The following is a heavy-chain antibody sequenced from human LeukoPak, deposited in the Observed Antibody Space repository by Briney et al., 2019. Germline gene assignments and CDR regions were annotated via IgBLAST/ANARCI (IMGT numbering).Heavy chain of an antibody. CDR2: ISGSCGST. D-gene: IGHD6-13*01. CDR1: GFTFSSYA. CDR3: AKEGIAAAGTGYAFDS. V-gene: IGHV3-23*01. J-gene: IGHJ3*02. Sequence: GGSLRLSCAASGFTFSSYAMRGVRQARGEGVEGVTAISGSCGSTYYADSVKGRFPISRDNSKNTLYLQMNSLRAEDTAVYYCAKEGIAAAGTGYAFDSWGQGPMVTVSS.